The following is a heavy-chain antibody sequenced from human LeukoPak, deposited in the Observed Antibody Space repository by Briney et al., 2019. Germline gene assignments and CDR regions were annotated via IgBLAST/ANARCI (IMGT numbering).Heavy chain of an antibody. D-gene: IGHD2-15*01. Sequence: GGSLRLSCAASGFTFSNFWMNWVRQAPGKGLEWVSYISSSSSTIYYADSVKGRFTISRDNAKNSLYLQMNSLRAEDTAVYYCARDGGGTYYYYGMDVWGQGTTVTVSS. CDR1: GFTFSNFW. CDR2: ISSSSSTI. J-gene: IGHJ6*02. CDR3: ARDGGGTYYYYGMDV. V-gene: IGHV3-48*01.